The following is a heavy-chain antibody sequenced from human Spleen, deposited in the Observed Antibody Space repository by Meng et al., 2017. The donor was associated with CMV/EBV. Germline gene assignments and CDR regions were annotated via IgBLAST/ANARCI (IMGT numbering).Heavy chain of an antibody. CDR2: IYYSGST. CDR1: GGAVSSASYY. D-gene: IGHD7-27*01. Sequence: CTVSGGAVSSASYYWSWIRQPPGKGLEWIGYIYYSGSTNYNPSLKSRVTISVETSKNQFSLKLTSVTAVDTAVYYCARVLGGNWFDPWGQGTLVTAPQ. J-gene: IGHJ5*02. V-gene: IGHV4-61*01. CDR3: ARVLGGNWFDP.